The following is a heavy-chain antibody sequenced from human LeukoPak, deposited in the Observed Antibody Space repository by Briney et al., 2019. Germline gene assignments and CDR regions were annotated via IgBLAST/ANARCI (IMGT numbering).Heavy chain of an antibody. CDR3: ARDMETGTMVTFKYWY. J-gene: IGHJ4*02. CDR2: ISSTSSTV. D-gene: IGHD3-16*01. V-gene: IGHV3-48*02. CDR1: GFTFRSYN. Sequence: GGSLRLSCADSGFTFRSYNVNWVRQAPGKGLEWVSYISSTSSTVYYADSVKGRFTISRDNAKNSLYLQMNSLRDEDTAVYYCARDMETGTMVTFKYWYWGQGTLVTVSS.